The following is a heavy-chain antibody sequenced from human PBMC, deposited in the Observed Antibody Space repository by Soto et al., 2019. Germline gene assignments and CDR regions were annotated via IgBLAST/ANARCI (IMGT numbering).Heavy chain of an antibody. Sequence: SEALSLTCDVSGGSVRCSNNMRSWVRQPPGKGLEWIGEIHHSGSTNYNTSLKSRVTISVDKSKNQVSLKLVSVTAADMAVYYCARKIYCMDVWGQGTTVTVSS. CDR3: ARKIYCMDV. V-gene: IGHV4-4*02. CDR2: IHHSGST. CDR1: GGSVRCSNNM. J-gene: IGHJ6*02.